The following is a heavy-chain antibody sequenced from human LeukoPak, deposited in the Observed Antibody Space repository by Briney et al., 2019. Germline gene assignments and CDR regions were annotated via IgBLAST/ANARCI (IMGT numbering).Heavy chain of an antibody. V-gene: IGHV4-34*01. CDR2: INHSGST. Sequence: SETLSLTCAVYGGSFSGYYWSWIRQPPGKGLEWIGEINHSGSTNYNPSLKSRVTISVDTSKNQFSLKLSSVTAADTAVYYRATTLSSSWMPVDYWGQGTLVTVSS. J-gene: IGHJ4*02. D-gene: IGHD6-13*01. CDR3: ATTLSSSWMPVDY. CDR1: GGSFSGYY.